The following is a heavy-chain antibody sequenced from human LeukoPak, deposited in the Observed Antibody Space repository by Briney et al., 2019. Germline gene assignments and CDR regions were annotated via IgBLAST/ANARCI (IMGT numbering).Heavy chain of an antibody. J-gene: IGHJ6*02. V-gene: IGHV4-34*01. CDR2: INHSGST. Sequence: SETLSLTCAVYGGSFSGYYWSWIRQPPGKGLEWIGEINHSGSTNYNPSLKSRVTISVDTSKNQFSLKLSSVTAADTAVYYCARVTGYYGSGSYYRPSRYYYGMDVWGQGTTVTVSS. CDR1: GGSFSGYY. CDR3: ARVTGYYGSGSYYRPSRYYYGMDV. D-gene: IGHD3-10*01.